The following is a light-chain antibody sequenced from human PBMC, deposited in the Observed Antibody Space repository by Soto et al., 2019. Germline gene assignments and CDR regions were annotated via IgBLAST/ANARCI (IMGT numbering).Light chain of an antibody. V-gene: IGKV3-20*01. CDR2: GAS. Sequence: LVLTQSPGTLSLSPGERATLSCRASQSVSSNFLAWYQQKPGQAPRLLIYGASSRATGIPDRISGSGSGTDFTLTISRLEPEDFVVYYCQQYGSSPFTFGGGTKVEIK. CDR3: QQYGSSPFT. CDR1: QSVSSNF. J-gene: IGKJ4*01.